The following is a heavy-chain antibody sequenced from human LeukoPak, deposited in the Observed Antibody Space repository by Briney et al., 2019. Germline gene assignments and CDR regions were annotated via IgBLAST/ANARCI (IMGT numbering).Heavy chain of an antibody. D-gene: IGHD2-8*01. Sequence: PSETLSLTCAVYGGSFSDYYWSWIRQPPGKGLEWIGEINHSGGTNYNPSLKSRVTISVDTSKKQFSLKLRSVTAAHTAVYYCASVPVRDGRLPKCCDYWGQGTLVTVSS. CDR1: GGSFSDYY. J-gene: IGHJ4*02. V-gene: IGHV4-34*01. CDR2: INHSGGT. CDR3: ASVPVRDGRLPKCCDY.